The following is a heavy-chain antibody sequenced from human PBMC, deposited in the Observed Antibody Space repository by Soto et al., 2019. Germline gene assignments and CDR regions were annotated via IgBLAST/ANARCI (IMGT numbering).Heavy chain of an antibody. Sequence: EVQLVESGGGLVQPGGSLRLSCAASGFTFSTHSMNWVRQAPGKGLEWISYITSSDVTMYADSVKGRFTISRDTAKNSLYLQMNSLRGEDTAVYFCGGEVGFQLIYWGQGTLDTVAS. D-gene: IGHD2-2*01. J-gene: IGHJ4*02. CDR1: GFTFSTHS. CDR3: GGEVGFQLIY. V-gene: IGHV3-48*01. CDR2: ITSSDVTM.